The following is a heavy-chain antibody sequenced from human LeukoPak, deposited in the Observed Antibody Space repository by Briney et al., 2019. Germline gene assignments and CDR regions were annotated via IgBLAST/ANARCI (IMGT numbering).Heavy chain of an antibody. J-gene: IGHJ4*02. CDR3: AKVVIYGDYVFDY. D-gene: IGHD4-17*01. Sequence: PGGSLRLSCAASGFTFDDYAMHWVRQAPGKGLEWVSAISGSGGSTYYADSVKGRFTISRDNSKNTLYLQMNSLRAEDTAVYYCAKVVIYGDYVFDYWGQGTLVTVSS. V-gene: IGHV3-23*01. CDR1: GFTFDDYA. CDR2: ISGSGGST.